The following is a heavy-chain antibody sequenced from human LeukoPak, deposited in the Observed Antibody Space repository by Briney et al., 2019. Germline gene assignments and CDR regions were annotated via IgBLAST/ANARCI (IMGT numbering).Heavy chain of an antibody. J-gene: IGHJ5*02. CDR3: ARAQYRSGGSCYSRTLGS. Sequence: GGSLRLSCAASGFTVSGSYMSWVRQAPGKGLEWVSVIYSGADTYYADSVKGRFTISRHSSQNTVYLQMNSLRAEDTAVYYCARAQYRSGGSCYSRTLGSWGQGTLVTVSS. D-gene: IGHD2-15*01. V-gene: IGHV3-53*04. CDR1: GFTVSGSY. CDR2: IYSGADT.